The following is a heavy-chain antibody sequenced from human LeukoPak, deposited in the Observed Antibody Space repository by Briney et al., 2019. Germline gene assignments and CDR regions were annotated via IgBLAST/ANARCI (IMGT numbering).Heavy chain of an antibody. D-gene: IGHD5-18*01. CDR1: GFTFSNYS. CDR2: ISSGSTM. CDR3: ARVWDGYSGEDY. Sequence: PGGSLRLSCAASGFTFSNYSMIWVRQAPGKGLECVSYISSGSTMHYADSVRGRFTISRDNAKKSLYLQMNSLRAEDTGVYYCARVWDGYSGEDYWGQGTLVTVSS. J-gene: IGHJ4*02. V-gene: IGHV3-48*01.